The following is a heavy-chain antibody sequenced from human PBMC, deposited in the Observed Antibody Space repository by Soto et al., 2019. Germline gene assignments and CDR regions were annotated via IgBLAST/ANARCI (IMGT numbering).Heavy chain of an antibody. CDR1: GGSISSGEYY. V-gene: IGHV4-30-4*01. J-gene: IGHJ3*02. CDR2: ISYSGST. CDR3: ARDWYYSDSTGYYHDVFDI. Sequence: SETLSLTCTVSGGSISSGEYYWTWIRQPPGKGLEWIGYISYSGSTHYSPSLKSRVSITVDTSKNQFSLKLSSVTAADTAVYYCARDWYYSDSTGYYHDVFDIWGQGTMVTVSS. D-gene: IGHD3-22*01.